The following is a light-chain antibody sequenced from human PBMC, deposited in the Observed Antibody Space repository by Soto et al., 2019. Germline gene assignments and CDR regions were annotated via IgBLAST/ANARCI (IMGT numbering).Light chain of an antibody. CDR2: DAS. CDR3: LQRSEWPRT. J-gene: IGKJ1*01. V-gene: IGKV3-11*01. CDR1: QSISNS. Sequence: EIVLTQSPATLSLSPGERATLSCRASQSISNSLAWYQQKPGQAPRLLIYDASSRATGFPARFSGSGSGTDFTLTIGSLEPEDSAVYYCLQRSEWPRTFGQGTKVEIK.